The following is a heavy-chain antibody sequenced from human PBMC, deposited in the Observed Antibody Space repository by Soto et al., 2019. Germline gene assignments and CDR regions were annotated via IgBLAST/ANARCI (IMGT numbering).Heavy chain of an antibody. CDR3: ARSSSSGWSYWFDP. CDR2: ISAYNGNT. J-gene: IGHJ5*02. V-gene: IGHV1-18*01. D-gene: IGHD6-19*01. Sequence: GASVKVSCKASGYTFTRYGISWVRQAPGQGLEWMGWISAYNGNTNYAQKLQGRVTMTTDTSTSTAYMELRSLRSDDTAVYYCARSSSSGWSYWFDPWGQGTLVTVSS. CDR1: GYTFTRYG.